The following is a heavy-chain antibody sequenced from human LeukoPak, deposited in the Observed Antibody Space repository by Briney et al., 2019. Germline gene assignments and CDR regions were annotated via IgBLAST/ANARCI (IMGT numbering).Heavy chain of an antibody. CDR2: IASKTDGGTT. J-gene: IGHJ4*02. CDR3: TTGIRGD. V-gene: IGHV3-15*04. CDR1: GFIFSGYW. Sequence: GGSLRLSCVGSGFIFSGYWMSWVRQAPGKGLEWVGRIASKTDGGTTDYAAPVKGRFTISRDDSKNTLFLQMNSLKTEDTAVYYCTTGIRGDCGQGTLVTVSS.